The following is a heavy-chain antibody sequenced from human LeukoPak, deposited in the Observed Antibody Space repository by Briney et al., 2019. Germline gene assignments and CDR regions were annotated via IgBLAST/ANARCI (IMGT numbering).Heavy chain of an antibody. CDR3: ARDQDPGAFDI. CDR1: SYTLTNYG. V-gene: IGHV1-18*01. CDR2: ISAYNGNT. J-gene: IGHJ3*02. Sequence: ASVKVSCKASSYTLTNYGISWVRQAPGQGLEWMGWISAYNGNTNYAQNLQGRVTMTTDTSTNTAYMELRSLRSDDTAEYYCARDQDPGAFDIWGQGTMVTVSS.